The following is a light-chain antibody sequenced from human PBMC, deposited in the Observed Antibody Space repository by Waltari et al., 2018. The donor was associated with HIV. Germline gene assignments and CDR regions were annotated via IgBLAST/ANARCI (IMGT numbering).Light chain of an antibody. J-gene: IGLJ3*02. CDR3: ATWDNRLSAWV. CDR1: NSTIGDNY. Sequence: QSVLTQPPSMSAAPGQKVTLSCPGRNSTIGDNYASWYQQVPGTAPELLIYENNKRPSGISDRFSGSRSGTSATLGITGLQTGDEADYYCATWDNRLSAWVFGGGTKLTVL. CDR2: ENN. V-gene: IGLV1-51*02.